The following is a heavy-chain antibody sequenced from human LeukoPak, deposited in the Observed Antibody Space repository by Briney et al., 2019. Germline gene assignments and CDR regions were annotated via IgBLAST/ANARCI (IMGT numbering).Heavy chain of an antibody. CDR2: TYTDTSA. V-gene: IGHV3-66*02. J-gene: IGHJ5*02. Sequence: GGSLRLSCAASGFIVSNNHMSWVRQAPGKGLEWVSLTYTDTSAYYADSVKGRFTISRDNSKNTLNLQMSSLRVEDTAVYYCARESWGPVGPWGQGTLVTVSS. CDR3: ARESWGPVGP. D-gene: IGHD7-27*01. CDR1: GFIVSNNH.